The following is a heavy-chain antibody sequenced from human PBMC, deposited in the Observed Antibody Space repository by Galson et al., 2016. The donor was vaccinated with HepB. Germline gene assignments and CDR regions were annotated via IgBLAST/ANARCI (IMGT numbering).Heavy chain of an antibody. J-gene: IGHJ4*02. Sequence: SVKVSCKASGYTFTSYFVHWVRQAPGQGLEWMGWINPYSGGTNYAQKFQGWVTMTRDTSLSTAYTELTSLTSDDTAVYYCAIANDFCSGGNCYFDYWGQGTRVTVSS. D-gene: IGHD2-15*01. V-gene: IGHV1-2*04. CDR1: GYTFTSYF. CDR3: AIANDFCSGGNCYFDY. CDR2: INPYSGGT.